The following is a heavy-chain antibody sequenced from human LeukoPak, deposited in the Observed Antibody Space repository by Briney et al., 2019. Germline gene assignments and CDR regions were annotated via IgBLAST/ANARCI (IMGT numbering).Heavy chain of an antibody. V-gene: IGHV3-48*03. CDR3: ALLAVVSDFDY. CDR1: GFMFRSFE. J-gene: IGHJ4*02. Sequence: LAGGSLRLSCAASGFMFRSFEMYWVRQAPGKGLEWVAYISSGASTMYYADSVKGRFTISRDDAKNSLFLQMNSLRAEDTAIYYCALLAVVSDFDYWGQGTLVTVSS. CDR2: ISSGASTM. D-gene: IGHD3-3*01.